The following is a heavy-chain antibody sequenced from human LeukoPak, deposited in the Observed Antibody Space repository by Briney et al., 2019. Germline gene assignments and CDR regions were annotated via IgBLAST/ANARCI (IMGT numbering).Heavy chain of an antibody. CDR1: GGSFSGYY. J-gene: IGHJ6*03. CDR2: INHSGGT. CDR3: ARGLRYSSSWYIGYYYMDV. Sequence: SETLSLTCAVYGGSFSGYYWSWIRQPPGKGLEWIGEINHSGGTNYNPSLKSRVTISVDTSKNQFSLKLSSVTAADTAVYYCARGLRYSSSWYIGYYYMDVWGKGTTVTVSS. V-gene: IGHV4-34*01. D-gene: IGHD6-13*01.